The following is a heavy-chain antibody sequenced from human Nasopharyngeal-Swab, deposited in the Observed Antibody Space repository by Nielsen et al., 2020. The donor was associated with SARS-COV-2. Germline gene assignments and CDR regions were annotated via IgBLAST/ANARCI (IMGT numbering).Heavy chain of an antibody. Sequence: GESLKISCAASGFTFSSYAMHWVRQAPGKGLEWVAVISYDGSNKYYADSVTGRFTISRDNSKNTLYLQMNSLRAEDTAVYYCARELNKYSSGWYGSGYYYYYGMDVWGQGTTVTVSS. CDR3: ARELNKYSSGWYGSGYYYYYGMDV. D-gene: IGHD6-19*01. CDR2: ISYDGSNK. CDR1: GFTFSSYA. J-gene: IGHJ6*02. V-gene: IGHV3-30-3*01.